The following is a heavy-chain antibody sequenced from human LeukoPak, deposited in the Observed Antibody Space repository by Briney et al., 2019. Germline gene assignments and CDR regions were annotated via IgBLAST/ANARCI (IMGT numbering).Heavy chain of an antibody. CDR2: ITGNGATT. CDR3: ANDLGWIQLNLG. CDR1: GFTFDDYG. J-gene: IGHJ4*02. Sequence: GGSLRLSCAASGFTFDDYGMSWVRQAPGKGLEWVSGITGNGATTYYADSVKGRFTISRDNSRNTVYLQMNSLRAEDTAVYYCANDLGWIQLNLGRGQGTLVTVSS. D-gene: IGHD5-18*01. V-gene: IGHV3-23*01.